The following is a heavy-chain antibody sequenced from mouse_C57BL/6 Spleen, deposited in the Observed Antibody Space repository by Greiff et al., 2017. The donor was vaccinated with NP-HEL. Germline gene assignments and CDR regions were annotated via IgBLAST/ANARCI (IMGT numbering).Heavy chain of an antibody. D-gene: IGHD1-1*01. CDR2: ISGGGGNT. J-gene: IGHJ1*03. Sequence: EVKLVESGGGLVKPGGSLKLSCAASGFTFSSYTMSWVRQTPEKRLEWVATISGGGGNTYYPDSVKGRFTISRDNAKNTLYLQMSSLRSEDTALYYCARRDGSSLSYWYFDVWGTGTTVTVSS. CDR3: ARRDGSSLSYWYFDV. CDR1: GFTFSSYT. V-gene: IGHV5-9*01.